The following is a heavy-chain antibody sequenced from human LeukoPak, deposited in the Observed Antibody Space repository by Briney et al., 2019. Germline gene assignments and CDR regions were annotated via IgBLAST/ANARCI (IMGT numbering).Heavy chain of an antibody. CDR2: IYHSGST. CDR3: ARLVAVTLPYYFDY. CDR1: GGSISCYY. V-gene: IGHV4-59*08. Sequence: SETLSLTCTVSGGSISCYYWNWIRQPPGHGLDYIGYIYHSGSTKYNPSLRSRVTISVDTSKNQFSLKLSSVTAADTAVYYCARLVAVTLPYYFDYWGQGTLVTVSS. J-gene: IGHJ4*02.